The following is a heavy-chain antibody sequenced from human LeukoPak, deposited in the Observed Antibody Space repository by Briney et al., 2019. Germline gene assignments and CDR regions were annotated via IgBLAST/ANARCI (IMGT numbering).Heavy chain of an antibody. CDR1: GYTFTAYY. Sequence: ASVKVSCKASGYTFTAYYKHWVRQAPGQGLEWMGRINPNSGDTNYAQKFQGSVTLTRDTSINTAYMELSRLRSDDTAVYYCAKLGIGSTTRAWFDPWGQGTLVTVSS. D-gene: IGHD1-26*01. CDR3: AKLGIGSTTRAWFDP. V-gene: IGHV1-2*06. CDR2: INPNSGDT. J-gene: IGHJ5*02.